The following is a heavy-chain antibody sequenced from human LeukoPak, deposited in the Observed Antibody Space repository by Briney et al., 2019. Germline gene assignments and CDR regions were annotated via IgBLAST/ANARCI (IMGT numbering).Heavy chain of an antibody. CDR1: GFTFSSYA. CDR3: AKADRGYSYGFDY. J-gene: IGHJ4*02. D-gene: IGHD5-18*01. CDR2: ISGSGGST. V-gene: IGHV3-23*01. Sequence: GGSLRLSCAASGFTFSSYAMSWVCQAPGKGLEWVSAISGSGGSTYYADSVKGRFTISRDNSKNTLYLQMNSLRAEDTAVYYCAKADRGYSYGFDYWGQGTLVTVSS.